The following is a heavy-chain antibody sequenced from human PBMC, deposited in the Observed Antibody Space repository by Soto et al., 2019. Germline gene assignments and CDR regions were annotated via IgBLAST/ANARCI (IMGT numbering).Heavy chain of an antibody. V-gene: IGHV3-53*01. CDR2: IYSGGST. D-gene: IGHD6-13*01. Sequence: EVQLVESGGGLIQPGGSLRLSCAASGFTVSSNYMTWVRQAPGKGLEWVSAIYSGGSTYYADSVKGRFTISRDNSTNTLYLQMNRLRAEDTAVYYCARARSTAAGLFDYWGLGTLVTVSS. J-gene: IGHJ4*02. CDR3: ARARSTAAGLFDY. CDR1: GFTVSSNY.